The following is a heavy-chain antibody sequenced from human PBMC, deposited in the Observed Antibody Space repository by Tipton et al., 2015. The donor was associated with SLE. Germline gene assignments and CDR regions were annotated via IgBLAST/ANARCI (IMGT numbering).Heavy chain of an antibody. CDR3: ARTQLRVSPNAFDI. V-gene: IGHV4-59*11. Sequence: TLSLTCSVPGGSIGSHYWSWIRQPPEKGLEWIGYISDTGNTKYNPSLRSRVTISADTSNNQFSLTLSSVTAADTALYYCARTQLRVSPNAFDIWGQGTMVTVSS. J-gene: IGHJ3*02. CDR2: ISDTGNT. D-gene: IGHD3-3*01. CDR1: GGSIGSHY.